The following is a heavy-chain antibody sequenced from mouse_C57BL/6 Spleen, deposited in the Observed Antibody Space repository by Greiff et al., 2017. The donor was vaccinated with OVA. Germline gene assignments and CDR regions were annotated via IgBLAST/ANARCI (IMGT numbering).Heavy chain of an antibody. CDR1: GYTFTDYE. CDR3: TVYGSSYGFAY. V-gene: IGHV1-15*01. D-gene: IGHD1-1*01. Sequence: QVQLKQSGAELVRPGASVTLSCKASGYTFTDYEMHWVKQTPVHGLEWIGAIDPETGGTAYNQKFKGKAILTADKSSSTAYMELRSLTSEDSAVYYCTVYGSSYGFAYWGQGTLVTVSA. CDR2: IDPETGGT. J-gene: IGHJ3*01.